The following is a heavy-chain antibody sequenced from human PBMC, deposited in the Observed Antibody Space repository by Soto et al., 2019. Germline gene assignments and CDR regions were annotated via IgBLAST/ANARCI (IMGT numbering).Heavy chain of an antibody. J-gene: IGHJ4*02. CDR1: GYTFSKYA. CDR3: ARGIWVATTAPYDFDS. Sequence: QVQLVQSGAEVKKPGASVMVSCKASGYTFSKYAMQWVRQALGQRPEWMGWINAGNGNTKYSQKFQDRFTITRDTSEHTAYRDVRTLTSEDTAVYYCARGIWVATTAPYDFDSWGQGTQVTVSS. V-gene: IGHV1-3*01. D-gene: IGHD5-12*01. CDR2: INAGNGNT.